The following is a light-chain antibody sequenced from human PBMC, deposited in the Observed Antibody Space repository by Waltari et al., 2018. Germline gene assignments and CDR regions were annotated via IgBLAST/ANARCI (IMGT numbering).Light chain of an antibody. Sequence: SYVLTQPPSVSVAPGKTARITCGGTDIGSKSVHWYQQKPGQAPVVVMSYDSDRPSGIPERFSGSNSGNTATLTITRVEAGDEADYCCQVWDRNPDHTEVFGGGTRVTVL. CDR1: DIGSKS. CDR3: QVWDRNPDHTEV. V-gene: IGLV3-21*04. J-gene: IGLJ3*02. CDR2: YDS.